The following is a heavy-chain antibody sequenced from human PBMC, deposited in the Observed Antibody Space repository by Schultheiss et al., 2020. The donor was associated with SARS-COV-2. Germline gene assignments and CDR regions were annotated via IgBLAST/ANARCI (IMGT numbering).Heavy chain of an antibody. V-gene: IGHV1-69*04. J-gene: IGHJ4*02. CDR3: ARAVAGYFDY. CDR1: GGTFSSYA. D-gene: IGHD6-19*01. Sequence: SVKVSCKASGGTFSSYAISWVRQAPGQGLEWMGRIIPILGIANYAQKFQGRVTITADKSTSTAYMELRSLRSDDTAVYYCARAVAGYFDYWGQGTLVTVSS. CDR2: IIPILGIA.